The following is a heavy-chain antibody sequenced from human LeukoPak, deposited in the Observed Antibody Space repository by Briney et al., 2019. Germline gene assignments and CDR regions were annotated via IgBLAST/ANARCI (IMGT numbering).Heavy chain of an antibody. CDR1: GGSFSGYY. D-gene: IGHD1-26*01. Sequence: PWETLSLSCAVYGGSFSGYYWSWIRQPPGKGLEWIAEINHSGSTKYNPALESRVTISSDASKNQSSQKLISGPGADKAVYFCASGSYSGTNWFDPWGQGTLVTVFS. CDR2: INHSGST. V-gene: IGHV4-34*01. J-gene: IGHJ5*02. CDR3: ASGSYSGTNWFDP.